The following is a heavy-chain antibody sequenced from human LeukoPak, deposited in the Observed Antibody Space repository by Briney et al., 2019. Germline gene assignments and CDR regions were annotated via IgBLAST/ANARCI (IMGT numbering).Heavy chain of an antibody. V-gene: IGHV4-61*02. D-gene: IGHD2-15*01. Sequence: SGPTLVNPSQPLSLTCTVSGGSITATGTYYWSWIRPPAGKGLEWIGRIYTSGSTYYNPSFKSRVTISVDTSKTRFSLNLSSVTAADTAVYYCARETVAGSRFDPWGQGTLVTVSS. CDR3: ARETVAGSRFDP. CDR1: GGSITATGTYY. CDR2: IYTSGST. J-gene: IGHJ5*02.